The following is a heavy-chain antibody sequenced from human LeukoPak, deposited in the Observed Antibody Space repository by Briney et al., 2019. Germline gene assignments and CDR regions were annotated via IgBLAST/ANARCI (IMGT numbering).Heavy chain of an antibody. CDR3: ARDGDTAMVTGRFDY. D-gene: IGHD5-18*01. V-gene: IGHV3-21*01. J-gene: IGHJ4*02. Sequence: PGGSLRLSCAASGFTFSSYSMNWVRQAPGKRLEWVSSISSSSSYIYYADSVKGRFTISRDNAKNVLYLQMSSLRAEDTAVYYCARDGDTAMVTGRFDYWGQGTLVTVSS. CDR1: GFTFSSYS. CDR2: ISSSSSYI.